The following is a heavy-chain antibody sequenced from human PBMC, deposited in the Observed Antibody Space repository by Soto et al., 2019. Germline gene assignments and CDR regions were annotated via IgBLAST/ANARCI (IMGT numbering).Heavy chain of an antibody. J-gene: IGHJ4*02. V-gene: IGHV3-23*01. D-gene: IGHD6-19*01. CDR2: ISGSGGST. CDR1: GFTCSSYA. CDR3: ARRSSGWYFDY. Sequence: EVPLLESGGGLVQPGGSLRLSCAASGFTCSSYAMSWVRQAAGKGLEWVSAISGSGGSTYYADSVKGRFTISRDNSKNTLYLQMNRLRAEDTAVYYCARRSSGWYFDYWGQGTLVTVSS.